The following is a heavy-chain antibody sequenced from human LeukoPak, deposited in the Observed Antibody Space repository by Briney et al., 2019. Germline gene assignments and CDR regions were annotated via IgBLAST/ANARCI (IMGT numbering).Heavy chain of an antibody. Sequence: PGGSLRLSCAASGFTFSSYGMHWVRQAPGKGLEWVSSVSDIGPNTYYASSVKGRFTISRDTSKNTLYLQMNSLRAEDTAIYYCTKRLSLRFDAFDIWGPGTDVTVSS. J-gene: IGHJ3*02. V-gene: IGHV3-23*01. CDR3: TKRLSLRFDAFDI. CDR1: GFTFSSYG. D-gene: IGHD3-3*01. CDR2: VSDIGPNT.